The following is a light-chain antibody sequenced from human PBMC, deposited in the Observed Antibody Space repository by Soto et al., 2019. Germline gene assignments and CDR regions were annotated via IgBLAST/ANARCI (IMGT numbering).Light chain of an antibody. CDR3: QQYGSSPGT. V-gene: IGKV3-20*01. J-gene: IGKJ1*01. CDR1: QSVSSSY. CDR2: GAS. Sequence: EIVLTHSPATLSLSPGERATLSWSASQSVSSSYLAWYQQKPGQAPRLLIYGASSRATGIPDRFSGSGSGTDFTLTISRLEPEDFAVYYCQQYGSSPGTFGQGTKVDIK.